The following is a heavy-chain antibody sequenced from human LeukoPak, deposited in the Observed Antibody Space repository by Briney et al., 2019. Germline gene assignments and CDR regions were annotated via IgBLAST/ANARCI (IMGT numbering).Heavy chain of an antibody. D-gene: IGHD4-17*01. J-gene: IGHJ4*02. CDR3: ARGKDHGDYGY. CDR2: IYSGGST. V-gene: IGHV3-66*01. Sequence: GGSLRLSCAASGFTVSSNYMSWVRQAPGKGLEWVPVIYSGGSTYYADSVKGRFTISRDNSKNTLYLQMNSLRAEDTAVYYCARGKDHGDYGYWGQETLVTVSS. CDR1: GFTVSSNY.